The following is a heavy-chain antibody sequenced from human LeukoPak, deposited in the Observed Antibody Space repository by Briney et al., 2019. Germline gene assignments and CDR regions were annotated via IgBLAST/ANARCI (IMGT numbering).Heavy chain of an antibody. CDR2: IHHSGST. Sequence: TXSLTCTVSGGSISSGSYYWSWVRQPPGKGLEWIGSIHHSGSTYYNPSLKSRVTISVDKSKNQFSLKLSSVTAADTAVYYCARGAYSYGYYYFDYWGQGTLVTVSS. D-gene: IGHD5-18*01. CDR3: ARGAYSYGYYYFDY. V-gene: IGHV4-39*07. CDR1: GGSISSGSYY. J-gene: IGHJ4*02.